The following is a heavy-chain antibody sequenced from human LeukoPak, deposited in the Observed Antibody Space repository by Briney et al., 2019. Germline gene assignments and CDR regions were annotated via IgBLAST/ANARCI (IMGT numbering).Heavy chain of an antibody. D-gene: IGHD4-17*01. CDR3: AKEGGIYGDYNFDY. CDR1: GFTFSNAW. J-gene: IGHJ4*02. V-gene: IGHV3-15*07. Sequence: GGSLRLSCAASGFTFSNAWMNWVRQAPGKGLEWVGRIKSKADGGSTDYAAPVKGRFTISSNDSKNTLYLQMNSLKTEDTAVYYCAKEGGIYGDYNFDYWGQGTLVTVSS. CDR2: IKSKADGGST.